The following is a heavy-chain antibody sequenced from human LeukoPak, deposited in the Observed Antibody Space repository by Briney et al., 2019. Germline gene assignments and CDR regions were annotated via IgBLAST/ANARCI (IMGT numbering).Heavy chain of an antibody. Sequence: SETLSLTCTVSGGSISSGSYYWSWIRQPAGKGLEWIGRIYTSGSTNYNPSLKSRVTISVDTSKNQFSLKLSSVTAADTAVYYCARGSHFLRAFDYWGQGTLVTVSP. CDR1: GGSISSGSYY. D-gene: IGHD3-3*02. CDR2: IYTSGST. V-gene: IGHV4-61*02. CDR3: ARGSHFLRAFDY. J-gene: IGHJ4*02.